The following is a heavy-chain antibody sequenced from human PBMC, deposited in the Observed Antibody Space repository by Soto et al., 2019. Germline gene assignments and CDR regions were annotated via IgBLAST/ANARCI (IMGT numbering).Heavy chain of an antibody. J-gene: IGHJ4*02. Sequence: GGSLRLSCAASGFTFSSYWMSWVRQAPGKGLEWVANIKQDGSEKYYVDSVKGRFTISRDNAKNSLYLQMNSLRAEDTAVYYCARDYYDYIWGSYRYFDYWGQGNLVTVSS. D-gene: IGHD3-16*02. V-gene: IGHV3-7*01. CDR1: GFTFSSYW. CDR2: IKQDGSEK. CDR3: ARDYYDYIWGSYRYFDY.